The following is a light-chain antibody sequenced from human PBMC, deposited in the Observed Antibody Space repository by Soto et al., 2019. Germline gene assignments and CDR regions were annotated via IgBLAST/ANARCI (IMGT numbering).Light chain of an antibody. CDR1: QTVNGNY. CDR2: GTS. Sequence: ETVLTQSPGTLSLSPGERATLSCRASQTVNGNYLGWYQQKPGQAPRLLIYGTSSRATGIPDRFSGSGFGTDFTLTISRLEPEDFAVYYCQQCGSLPGTFGQGTRV. CDR3: QQCGSLPGT. V-gene: IGKV3-20*01. J-gene: IGKJ1*01.